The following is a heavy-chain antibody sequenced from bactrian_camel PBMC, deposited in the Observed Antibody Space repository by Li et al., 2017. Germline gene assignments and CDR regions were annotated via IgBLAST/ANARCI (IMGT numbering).Heavy chain of an antibody. J-gene: IGHJ4*01. CDR1: GFTFSSHY. CDR2: IYSDGSKP. V-gene: IGHV3-2*01. D-gene: IGHD1*01. CDR3: ARGDWNVGFDY. Sequence: QVQLVESGGGSVDAGGSLRLSCAASGFTFSSHYIAWVRQAPGKGLEWVSSIYSDGSKPYYGNSVKGRFTISRDNARNTVYLQMNSLKSEDTAVYYCARGDWNVGFDYWGRGTQVTVS.